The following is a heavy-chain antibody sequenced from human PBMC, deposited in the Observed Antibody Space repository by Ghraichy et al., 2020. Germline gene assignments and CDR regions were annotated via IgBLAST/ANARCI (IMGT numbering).Heavy chain of an antibody. CDR1: GFSLSARGVG. J-gene: IGHJ4*02. V-gene: IGHV2-5*02. CDR2: TYWDDDK. CDR3: ARGVRGVSNYYFDY. D-gene: IGHD3-10*01. Sequence: SGPTLVKPTQTLTLTCTFSGFSLSARGVGVGCIRQPPGEALEWLALTYWDDDKRYSPSLMSRLTITKDTSKNQVVLTMTNIDPVDTATYYCARGVRGVSNYYFDYWGQGTLVTVSS.